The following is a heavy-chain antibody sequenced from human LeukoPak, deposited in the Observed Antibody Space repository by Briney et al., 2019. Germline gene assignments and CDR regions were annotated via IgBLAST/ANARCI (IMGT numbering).Heavy chain of an antibody. Sequence: PGGSLRLSCAASGFTFSSYAMSWVRQAPGKGLEWVSAISGSGRTTFYADSVKGRFTISRDNSKNTLYLQMNSLRAEDTAVYYCAQTHYNPYYFDYWGQGTLVTVSS. CDR1: GFTFSSYA. D-gene: IGHD5-24*01. CDR2: ISGSGRTT. V-gene: IGHV3-23*01. CDR3: AQTHYNPYYFDY. J-gene: IGHJ4*02.